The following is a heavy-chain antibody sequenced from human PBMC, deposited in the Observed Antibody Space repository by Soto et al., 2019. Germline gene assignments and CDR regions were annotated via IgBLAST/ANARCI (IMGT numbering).Heavy chain of an antibody. J-gene: IGHJ4*02. Sequence: GGSLRLSCAASGFTFNSYGMHWVRQAPGKGLEWVAVISYDGSNKYYADSVKGRFTISRDNSKNTLYLQMNSLRAEDTAVYYCARGDHTYYYDSSGSPPFDYWGQGTLVTVSS. CDR3: ARGDHTYYYDSSGSPPFDY. V-gene: IGHV3-30*03. CDR2: ISYDGSNK. CDR1: GFTFNSYG. D-gene: IGHD3-22*01.